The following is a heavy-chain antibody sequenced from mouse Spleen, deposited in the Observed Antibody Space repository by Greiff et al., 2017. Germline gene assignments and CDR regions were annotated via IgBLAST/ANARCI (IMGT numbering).Heavy chain of an antibody. CDR2: FYPGSGSI. Sequence: VQRVESGAELVKPGASVKLSCKASGYTFTEYTIHWVKQRSGQGLEWIGWFYPGSGSIKYNEKFKDKATLTADKSSSTVYMELSRLTSEDSAVYFCARHEAQYGYVNYWYFDVWGAGTTVTVSS. J-gene: IGHJ1*01. CDR3: ARHEAQYGYVNYWYFDV. D-gene: IGHD2-2*01. V-gene: IGHV1-62-2*01. CDR1: GYTFTEYT.